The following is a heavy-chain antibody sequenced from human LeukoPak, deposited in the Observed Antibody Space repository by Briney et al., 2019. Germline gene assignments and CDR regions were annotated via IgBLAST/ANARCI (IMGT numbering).Heavy chain of an antibody. Sequence: ASVKVSCKASGGTFSSYAISWVRQAPGRGLEWMGRIIPILGIANYAQKFQGRVTITADKSTSTAYMELSSLRSEDTAVYYCARDRLEAVFDYWGQGTLVTVSS. D-gene: IGHD1-1*01. V-gene: IGHV1-69*04. CDR1: GGTFSSYA. J-gene: IGHJ4*02. CDR3: ARDRLEAVFDY. CDR2: IIPILGIA.